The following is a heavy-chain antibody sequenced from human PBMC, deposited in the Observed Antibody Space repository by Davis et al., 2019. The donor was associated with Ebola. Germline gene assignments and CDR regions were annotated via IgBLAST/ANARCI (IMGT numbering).Heavy chain of an antibody. V-gene: IGHV3-23*01. CDR1: GFTFSNYA. CDR3: AKTRCATCHSPDS. Sequence: GESLKISCAASGFTFSNYAMSWVRQAPGKGLEWVSAISGSGSSTYYADSVKGRFTISRDNSKNTLYLQMNSLRGEDTAVYYCAKTRCATCHSPDSWGQGTLVTVSS. CDR2: ISGSGSST. J-gene: IGHJ4*02.